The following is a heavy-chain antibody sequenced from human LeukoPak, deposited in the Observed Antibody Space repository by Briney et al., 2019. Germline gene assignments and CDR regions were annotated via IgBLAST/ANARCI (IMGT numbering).Heavy chain of an antibody. CDR3: AKSGIWFGELLSYFDY. CDR1: GFTFSSYA. V-gene: IGHV3-23*01. Sequence: GGSLRLSCAASGFTFSSYAMSWVRQAPGKGLEWVSAISGSGGGTYYADSAKGRFTISRDNSKNTLYLQMNSLRAEDTAVYYCAKSGIWFGELLSYFDYWGQETLVTVSS. J-gene: IGHJ4*02. D-gene: IGHD3-10*01. CDR2: ISGSGGGT.